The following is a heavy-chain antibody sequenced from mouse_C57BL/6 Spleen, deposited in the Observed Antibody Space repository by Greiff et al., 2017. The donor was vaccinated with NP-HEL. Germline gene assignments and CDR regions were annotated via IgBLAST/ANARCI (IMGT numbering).Heavy chain of an antibody. V-gene: IGHV1-52*01. D-gene: IGHD3-2*02. J-gene: IGHJ2*01. CDR1: GYTFTSYW. CDR3: ARGKDSSGHDY. CDR2: IDPSDSET. Sequence: VQLQQSGAELVRPGSSVKLSCKASGYTFTSYWMHWVKQRPIQGLEWIGNIDPSDSETHYNQKFKDKATLTVDKSSSTAYMQLSSLTSEDSAVYYCARGKDSSGHDYWGQGTTLTVSS.